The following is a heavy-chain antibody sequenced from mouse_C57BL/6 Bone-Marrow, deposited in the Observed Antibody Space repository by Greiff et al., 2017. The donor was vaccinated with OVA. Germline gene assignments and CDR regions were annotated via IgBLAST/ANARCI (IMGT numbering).Heavy chain of an antibody. CDR2: IWGDGST. D-gene: IGHD1-3*01. V-gene: IGHV2-3*01. CDR3: AINYWFAY. J-gene: IGHJ3*01. Sequence: QVQLKESGPGLVAPSQSLSLTCTVSGFSLTSYGVSWVRQPPGQGLEWLGVIWGDGSTNYHSALITRLSISKDKSKSQVFLELNSLQTDDTATYSCAINYWFAYWGQGTLVTVSA. CDR1: GFSLTSYG.